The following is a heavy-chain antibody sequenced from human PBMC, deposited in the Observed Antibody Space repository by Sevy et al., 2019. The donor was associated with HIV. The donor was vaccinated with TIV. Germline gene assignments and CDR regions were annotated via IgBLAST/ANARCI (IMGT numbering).Heavy chain of an antibody. Sequence: GGSLRLSCAASGFIFSNYAMHWVRQAPGKGLEWVAVISQDGNSEYCADSVKGRFTISRDNSKNTLYLQMNSLRAEDTAVFYCARDGAAVSGAFWARNWFDPWGQGTLVTVSS. CDR3: ARDGAAVSGAFWARNWFDP. CDR2: ISQDGNSE. V-gene: IGHV3-30-3*01. J-gene: IGHJ5*02. D-gene: IGHD1-26*01. CDR1: GFIFSNYA.